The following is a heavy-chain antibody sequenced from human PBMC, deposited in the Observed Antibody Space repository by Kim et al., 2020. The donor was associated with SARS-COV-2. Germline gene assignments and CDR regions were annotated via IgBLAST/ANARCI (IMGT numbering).Heavy chain of an antibody. V-gene: IGHV4-39*07. CDR1: GGSISSSSYY. J-gene: IGHJ6*01. Sequence: SETLSLTCTVSGGSISSSSYYWGWIRQPPGKGLEWTGSIYYSGTSYSNPSLKRRVTISVDTSKNQFSLKLSPVTAEAAVVYYCARDLPPWADYDVDWWG. CDR2: IYYSGTS. CDR3: ARDLPPWADYDVDW. D-gene: IGHD3-16*01.